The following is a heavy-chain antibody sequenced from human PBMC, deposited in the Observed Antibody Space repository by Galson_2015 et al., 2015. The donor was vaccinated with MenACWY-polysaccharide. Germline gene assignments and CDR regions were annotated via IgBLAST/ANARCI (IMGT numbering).Heavy chain of an antibody. CDR1: GSRFSNSG. D-gene: IGHD2-2*01. V-gene: IGHV3-33*01. CDR3: AREGSRIVFHAFDI. Sequence: LRLSCAASGSRFSNSGMHWVRQAPGKGPEWVAVIQYDGSNKVYADSVKGRFTISRDNSKNTVFLEMNTLGVGDTAVYYCAREGSRIVFHAFDIWGQGTMVTVSS. J-gene: IGHJ3*02. CDR2: IQYDGSNK.